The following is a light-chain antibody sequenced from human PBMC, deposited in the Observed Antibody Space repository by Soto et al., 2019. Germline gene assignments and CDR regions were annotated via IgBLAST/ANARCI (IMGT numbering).Light chain of an antibody. V-gene: IGKV3-11*01. J-gene: IGKJ1*01. CDR3: QQRSKSRT. CDR2: DAS. Sequence: EIVLTQSPATLYLSPGERATLSCRASQSVRGYLAWYQHKPGQAPRLLIYDASKVATGIPARCSGSGFGIDFTLTISSLEPEDFAVYYCQQRSKSRTFGQGTKVEIK. CDR1: QSVRGY.